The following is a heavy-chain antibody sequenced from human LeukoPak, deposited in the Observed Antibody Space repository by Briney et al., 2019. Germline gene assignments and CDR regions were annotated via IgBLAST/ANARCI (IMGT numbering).Heavy chain of an antibody. Sequence: GGSLRLSCAASGFTVSTNYMSWVRQAPGKKLEGVPDIYSDGSTFYADSVKGRFTISRDNSKNTLYLQMNSLRAEDTAVYHCARYDFILISYFDLWGRGTLVTVSS. CDR1: GFTVSTNY. CDR3: ARYDFILISYFDL. CDR2: IYSDGST. D-gene: IGHD3-3*01. J-gene: IGHJ2*01. V-gene: IGHV3-53*01.